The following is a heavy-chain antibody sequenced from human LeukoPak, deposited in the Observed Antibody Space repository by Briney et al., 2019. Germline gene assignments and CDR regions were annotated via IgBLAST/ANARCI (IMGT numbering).Heavy chain of an antibody. D-gene: IGHD6-13*01. CDR3: AKDSSSLYYFDY. Sequence: QPGGSLRLSCAASGFTFSSFGMHWVRQAPGKGLEWVAFIRYDGSNKYYADSVKGRFTISRDNSKNTLYLQMNSLRAEDTAVYYCAKDSSSLYYFDYWGQGTLVTVSS. CDR1: GFTFSSFG. CDR2: IRYDGSNK. V-gene: IGHV3-30*02. J-gene: IGHJ4*02.